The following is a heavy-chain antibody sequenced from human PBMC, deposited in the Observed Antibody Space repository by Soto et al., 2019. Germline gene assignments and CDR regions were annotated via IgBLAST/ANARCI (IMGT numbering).Heavy chain of an antibody. CDR1: GGTFSTYA. J-gene: IGHJ4*02. Sequence: QVQLVQSGAEVKQPGSSVKVSCKTSGGTFSTYAIYWVRQAPGQGLEWMGAIIPLFGTADYAQKFQGRVTITADESTSTAYMELNSLRSEDTAVYYCARPKGSYSSGYYYFDYWGQGTLVTVSS. D-gene: IGHD6-19*01. CDR2: IIPLFGTA. V-gene: IGHV1-69*01. CDR3: ARPKGSYSSGYYYFDY.